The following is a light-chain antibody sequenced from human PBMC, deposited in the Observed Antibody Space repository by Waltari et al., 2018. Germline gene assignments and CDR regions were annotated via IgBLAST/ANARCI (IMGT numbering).Light chain of an antibody. J-gene: IGKJ4*01. CDR2: FGS. CDR1: QSLLHSNGYNY. V-gene: IGKV2-28*01. Sequence: DIVMTQSPLSLPVTPGEPASIPCRSSQSLLHSNGYNYWAWYLEKPGQSPQLLIYFGSNRASGVPDRFSGSGSGTDFTLKISRVEAEDVGVYYCMQARQTPALTFGGGTKVEIK. CDR3: MQARQTPALT.